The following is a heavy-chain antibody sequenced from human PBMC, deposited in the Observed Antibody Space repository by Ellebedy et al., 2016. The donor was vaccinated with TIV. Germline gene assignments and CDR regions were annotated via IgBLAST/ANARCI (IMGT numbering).Heavy chain of an antibody. CDR1: GYTFTSYA. V-gene: IGHV1-3*01. CDR2: INAGNGNT. Sequence: ASVKVSXKASGYTFTSYAMHWVRQAPGQRLEWMGWINAGNGNTKYSQKFQGRVTITRDTSASTAYMELSSLRSEDTAVYYCARSIGSGAKEGGMDVWGQGTTVTVSS. J-gene: IGHJ6*02. D-gene: IGHD3-10*01. CDR3: ARSIGSGAKEGGMDV.